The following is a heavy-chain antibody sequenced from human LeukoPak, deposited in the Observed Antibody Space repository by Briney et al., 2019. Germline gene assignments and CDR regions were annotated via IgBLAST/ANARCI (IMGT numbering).Heavy chain of an antibody. CDR3: ARGAEYYAIWRGYAGYSDY. Sequence: PSEALSLTCTVSGYSISNGYYWGWIRQPPGKGLEWVGSIYHRGSTYYNPSLRSRVTISLDRSKKKFSLKLTSVTAADTAVYFCARGAEYYAIWRGYAGYSDYWGQGISVTVSS. J-gene: IGHJ4*02. D-gene: IGHD3-3*01. V-gene: IGHV4-38-2*02. CDR1: GYSISNGYY. CDR2: IYHRGST.